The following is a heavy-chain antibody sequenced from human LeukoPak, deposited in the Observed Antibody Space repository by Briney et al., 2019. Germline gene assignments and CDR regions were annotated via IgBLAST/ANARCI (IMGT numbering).Heavy chain of an antibody. Sequence: GGSLRLSCAASGFTFSSYSMNWVRQAPGKGLEWVSSISSSSSYIYYADSVKGRFTVSRDNAKNSLYLQMNSLRVADTAVYYCARDHHRRHYDSQARDTFDIWGQGTMVTVSS. CDR1: GFTFSSYS. V-gene: IGHV3-21*01. CDR3: ARDHHRRHYDSQARDTFDI. J-gene: IGHJ3*02. D-gene: IGHD3-22*01. CDR2: ISSSSSYI.